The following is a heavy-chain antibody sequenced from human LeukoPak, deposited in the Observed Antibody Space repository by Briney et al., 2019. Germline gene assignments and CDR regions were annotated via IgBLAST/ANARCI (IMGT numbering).Heavy chain of an antibody. Sequence: PSETLSLTCTVSGGSISSYYWSWIRQPPGKGLEWIGYIYYSGSTNYNPSLKSRVTISVDTSKNQFSLKLSFVTAADTAVYYCARRGPSNWFDPWGQGTLVTVSS. CDR1: GGSISSYY. J-gene: IGHJ5*02. V-gene: IGHV4-59*08. CDR3: ARRGPSNWFDP. CDR2: IYYSGST. D-gene: IGHD3-16*01.